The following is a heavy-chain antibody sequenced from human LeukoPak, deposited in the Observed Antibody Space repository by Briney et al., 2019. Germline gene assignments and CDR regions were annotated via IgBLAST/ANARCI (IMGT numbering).Heavy chain of an antibody. D-gene: IGHD2-21*02. CDR3: EAHCGGDCYPPYDAFDI. CDR2: INAGNGNT. CDR1: GYTFTSYA. Sequence: ASVKVSCKASGYTFTSYAMHWVRQAPGQRLEWMGWINAGNGNTKYSQKFQGRVTITRDTSASTAYMELSSLRSEDTAVYYCEAHCGGDCYPPYDAFDIWGQGTMVTVSS. J-gene: IGHJ3*02. V-gene: IGHV1-3*01.